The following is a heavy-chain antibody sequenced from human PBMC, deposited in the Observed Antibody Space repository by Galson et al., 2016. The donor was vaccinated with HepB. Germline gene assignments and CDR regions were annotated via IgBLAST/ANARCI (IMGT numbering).Heavy chain of an antibody. D-gene: IGHD1-26*01. CDR1: RGSFSGYY. CDR3: VLGMGGTEF. J-gene: IGHJ4*02. Sequence: LSLTCAVYRGSFSGYYWTWIRQPPGKGLEWIGEINPSGSPNYNPSLKSRVAISVDTSKKQLSLKLSSVIAADTAVYYCVLGMGGTEFWGQGSLVTVSS. CDR2: INPSGSP. V-gene: IGHV4-34*01.